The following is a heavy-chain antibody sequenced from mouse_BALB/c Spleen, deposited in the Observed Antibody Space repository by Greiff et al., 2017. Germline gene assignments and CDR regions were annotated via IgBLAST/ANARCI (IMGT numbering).Heavy chain of an antibody. D-gene: IGHD1-1*01. CDR3: TRERTVVADYYAMDY. CDR2: ISSGGSYT. V-gene: IGHV5-6-4*01. J-gene: IGHJ4*01. CDR1: GFTFSSYT. Sequence: EVQRVESGGGLVKPGGSLKLSCAASGFTFSSYTMSWVRQTPEKRLEWVATISSGGSYTYYPDSVKGRFTISRDNAKNTLYLQMSSLKSEDTAMYYCTRERTVVADYYAMDYWGQGTSVTVSS.